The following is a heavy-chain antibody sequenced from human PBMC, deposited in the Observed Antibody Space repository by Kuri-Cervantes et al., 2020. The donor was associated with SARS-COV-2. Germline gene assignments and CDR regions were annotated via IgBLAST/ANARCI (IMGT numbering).Heavy chain of an antibody. V-gene: IGHV3-74*01. Sequence: GESLKISCAASGFTFSSYEMNWVRQAPGKGLVWVSRINSDGSSRSYADSVKGRFTISRDNAKNTLFLQMNSLRAEDTAVYYCARDPITMRVLDYWGQGTLVTVSS. CDR2: INSDGSSR. D-gene: IGHD3-22*01. CDR1: GFTFSSYE. CDR3: ARDPITMRVLDY. J-gene: IGHJ4*02.